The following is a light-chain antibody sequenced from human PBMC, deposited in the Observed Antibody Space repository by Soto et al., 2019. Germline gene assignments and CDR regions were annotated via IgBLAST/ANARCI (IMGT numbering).Light chain of an antibody. CDR2: AAS. CDR3: QQYNSYSPT. V-gene: IGKV1-39*01. J-gene: IGKJ1*01. CDR1: QNIDRD. Sequence: DIQVAPSPSPLSASVGDRVTITCRASQNIDRDLNWYQQKPGKAPKLLIFAASSLQRGVPARFSGSGSGTDFTLTISSLHPDDFATYYCQQYNSYSPTFGQGTKVDIK.